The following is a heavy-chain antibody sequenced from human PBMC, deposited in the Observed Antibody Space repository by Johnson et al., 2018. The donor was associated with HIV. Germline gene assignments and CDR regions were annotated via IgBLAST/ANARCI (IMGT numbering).Heavy chain of an antibody. J-gene: IGHJ3*01. Sequence: EVHLVESGGGLVHPGGSLRLSCAASGFHFSGAWVTWVRRAQGKGLEYVSAISSNGGSTYYANSVKGRFTISRDNSKNTLYLQMTSLRAEDTAMYFCARGGYGGILDTVDLWGQGTMVTVSS. CDR1: GFHFSGAW. D-gene: IGHD4-23*01. CDR3: ARGGYGGILDTVDL. V-gene: IGHV3-64*01. CDR2: ISSNGGST.